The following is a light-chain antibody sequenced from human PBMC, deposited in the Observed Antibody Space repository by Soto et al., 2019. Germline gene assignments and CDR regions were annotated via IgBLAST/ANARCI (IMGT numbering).Light chain of an antibody. CDR1: SSAVGGYNY. CDR2: DVS. CDR3: RSYTSSSIXV. V-gene: IGLV2-14*01. Sequence: QSVLTQPASVSGSPGQSITISCTGTSSAVGGYNYVSWYQQHPGKAPKLMIYDVSNRPSGVSNRFSGSKSGNTASLTISGLQAEDEDDYYCRSYTSSSIXVFVTVSEVTVL. J-gene: IGLJ1*01.